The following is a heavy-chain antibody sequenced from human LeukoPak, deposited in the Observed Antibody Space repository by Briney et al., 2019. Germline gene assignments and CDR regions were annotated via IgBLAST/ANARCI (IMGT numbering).Heavy chain of an antibody. Sequence: SETLSLTRTVSGGSISSYYWSWIRQPPGKGLEWIGYIYYSGSTNYNPSLKSRVTISVDTSKNQFSLKLSSVTAADTAVYYCATDMITFGGVIVPVGYWGQGTLVTVSS. CDR3: ATDMITFGGVIVPVGY. CDR2: IYYSGST. D-gene: IGHD3-16*02. CDR1: GGSISSYY. J-gene: IGHJ4*02. V-gene: IGHV4-59*01.